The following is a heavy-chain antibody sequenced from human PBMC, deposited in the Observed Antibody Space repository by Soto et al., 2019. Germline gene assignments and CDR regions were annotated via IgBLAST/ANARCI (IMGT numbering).Heavy chain of an antibody. CDR3: ARAWRGYFDL. CDR2: INPNSGGT. J-gene: IGHJ2*01. CDR1: GYTFTGYY. Sequence: QVQLVQSGAEVKKPGASVKVSCKASGYTFTGYYMHWVRQAPGQGLEWMGWINPNSGGTNYAQKVQGWVTMTRDTSISTAYMELSRLRSDDTAVYYCARAWRGYFDLWGRGTLVTVSS. V-gene: IGHV1-2*04.